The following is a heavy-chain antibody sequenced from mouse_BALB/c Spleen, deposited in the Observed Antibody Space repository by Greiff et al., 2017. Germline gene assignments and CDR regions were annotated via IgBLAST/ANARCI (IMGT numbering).Heavy chain of an antibody. Sequence: EVQRVESGGGLVKPGGSLKLSCAASGFTFSSYAMSWVRQTPEKRLEWVATISSGGSYTYYPDSVKGRFTISRDNAKNTLYLQMSSLRSEDTAMYYCARRAGFYFDYWGQGTTLTVSS. CDR2: ISSGGSYT. V-gene: IGHV5-9-3*01. J-gene: IGHJ2*01. CDR1: GFTFSSYA. D-gene: IGHD3-3*01. CDR3: ARRAGFYFDY.